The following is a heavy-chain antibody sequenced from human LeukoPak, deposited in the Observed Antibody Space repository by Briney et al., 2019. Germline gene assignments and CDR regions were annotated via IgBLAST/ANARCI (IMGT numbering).Heavy chain of an antibody. CDR1: GFTFTNYW. CDR2: IKQDGSTK. J-gene: IGHJ4*02. V-gene: IGHV3-7*01. CDR3: ARDTDGSLDY. Sequence: GGSLRLSCAASGFTFTNYWMAWVRQAPGKGLEWVANIKQDGSTKHYADSLKGRFTISRDNPKNSLYLQMNSLRADDTAVYYCARDTDGSLDYWGQGILVTVAS. D-gene: IGHD1-26*01.